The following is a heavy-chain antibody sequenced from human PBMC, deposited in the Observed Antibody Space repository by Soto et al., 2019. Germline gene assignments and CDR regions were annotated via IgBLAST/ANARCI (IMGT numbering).Heavy chain of an antibody. V-gene: IGHV3-30-3*01. CDR3: AKGGQQLVRYYFDY. D-gene: IGHD6-13*01. Sequence: GGSLRLSCAASGFTFSSYAMHWVRQAKGKGLEWVAVISYDGSNKYYADSVKGRFTISRDNSKNTLYLQMSSLRAEDTAVYYCAKGGQQLVRYYFDYWGQGSLVTVSS. CDR2: ISYDGSNK. J-gene: IGHJ4*02. CDR1: GFTFSSYA.